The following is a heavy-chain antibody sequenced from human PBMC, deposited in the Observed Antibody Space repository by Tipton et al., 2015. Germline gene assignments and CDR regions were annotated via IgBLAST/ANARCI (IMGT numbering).Heavy chain of an antibody. V-gene: IGHV5-51*01. D-gene: IGHD1-26*01. CDR3: VRRARRVGSHSYPYYFDY. CDR1: GYIFTSFW. J-gene: IGHJ4*02. Sequence: QLVQSGAEVKKPGESLKISCKGSGYIFTSFWIGWVRQMPGKGLEWMGTIYPGDFETRYNPSFQGQVTISADKSITTAYLQWRSLKASDPAMYYCVRRARRVGSHSYPYYFDYWGQGTLVPVSS. CDR2: IYPGDFET.